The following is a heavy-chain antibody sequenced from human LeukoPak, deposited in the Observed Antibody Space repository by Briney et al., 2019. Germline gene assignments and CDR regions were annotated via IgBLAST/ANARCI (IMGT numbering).Heavy chain of an antibody. CDR2: INHSGST. D-gene: IGHD5-18*01. CDR3: ARGGKYSYGFDY. Sequence: SGTLSLTCAVYGGSFSGYYWSWIRQPPGKGLEWIGEINHSGSTNYNPSLKSRVTISVGTSKNQFSLKLSSVTAADTAVYYCARGGKYSYGFDYWGQGTLVTVSS. J-gene: IGHJ4*02. CDR1: GGSFSGYY. V-gene: IGHV4-34*01.